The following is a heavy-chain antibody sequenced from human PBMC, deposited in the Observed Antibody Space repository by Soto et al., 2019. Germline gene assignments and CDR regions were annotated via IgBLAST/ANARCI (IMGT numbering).Heavy chain of an antibody. J-gene: IGHJ4*02. CDR1: XXXXXIXX. CDR3: AKDAVYGDGLWLAAN. V-gene: IGHV3-23*01. Sequence: EVQXLESGGGLVQPGXSLXXSXXXXXXXXXIXXXXXXXXPXXXXXEXVAGMTGSGGDIRYADSVKGRFTISKDNSKNTLYLQMNSLRAEDTAMYYCAKDAVYGDGLWLAANWGQGTLVTVSS. D-gene: IGHD2-21*02. CDR2: MTGSGGDI.